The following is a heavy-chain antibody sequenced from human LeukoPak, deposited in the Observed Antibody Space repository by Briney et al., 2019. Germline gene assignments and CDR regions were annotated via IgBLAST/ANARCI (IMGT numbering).Heavy chain of an antibody. D-gene: IGHD2-15*01. V-gene: IGHV1-2*02. Sequence: ASVEVSCKASGYTFTGYYMHWVRQAPGQGLEWMGWINPNSGGTNYAQKFQGRVTMTRDTSISTAYMELSRLGSDDTAVYYCAREGYCSGGSCVGAAFDIWGQGTMVTVSS. CDR1: GYTFTGYY. CDR3: AREGYCSGGSCVGAAFDI. J-gene: IGHJ3*02. CDR2: INPNSGGT.